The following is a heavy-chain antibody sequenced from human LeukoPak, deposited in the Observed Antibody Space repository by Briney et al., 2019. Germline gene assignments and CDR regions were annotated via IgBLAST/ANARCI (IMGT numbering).Heavy chain of an antibody. CDR3: ARNRDGYNSGYDY. D-gene: IGHD5-24*01. CDR1: GYTFTSYG. CDR2: IIPILGIA. Sequence: GASVKVSCKASGYTFTSYGISWVRQAPGQGLEWMGRIIPILGIANYAQKFQGRVTITADKSTSTAYMELSSLRSEDTAVYYCARNRDGYNSGYDYWGQGTLVTVSS. V-gene: IGHV1-69*04. J-gene: IGHJ4*02.